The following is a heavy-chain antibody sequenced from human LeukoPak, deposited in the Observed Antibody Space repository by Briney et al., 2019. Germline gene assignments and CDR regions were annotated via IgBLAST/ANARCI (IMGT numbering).Heavy chain of an antibody. Sequence: GESLKISCKGSGYSFTSYWIGWVRQMPGKGLEWMGIIYPGDSDTRYSPSFQGQVTISADKSISTAYLQWSSLKASDTAMYYRARSSAVAGTVTWFDYWGQGTLVTVSS. J-gene: IGHJ4*02. CDR2: IYPGDSDT. D-gene: IGHD6-19*01. CDR1: GYSFTSYW. V-gene: IGHV5-51*01. CDR3: ARSSAVAGTVTWFDY.